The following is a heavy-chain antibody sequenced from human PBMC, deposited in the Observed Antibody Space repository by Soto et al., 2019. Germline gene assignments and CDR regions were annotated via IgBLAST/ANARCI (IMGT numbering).Heavy chain of an antibody. CDR1: GFTFSSYA. V-gene: IGHV3-23*01. J-gene: IGHJ4*02. D-gene: IGHD1-26*01. Sequence: EVQLLESGGGLVQPGGSLRLPCAASGFTFSSYAMSWVRQAPGKGLEWVSAISGSGGSTYYADSVKGRFTISRDNSKNTLYLQMNSLRAEDTAVYYCAKREYSGSYKRSPYFDYWGQGTLVTVSS. CDR2: ISGSGGST. CDR3: AKREYSGSYKRSPYFDY.